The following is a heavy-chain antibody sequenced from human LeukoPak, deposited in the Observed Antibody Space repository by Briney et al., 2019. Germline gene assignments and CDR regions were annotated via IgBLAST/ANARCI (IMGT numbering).Heavy chain of an antibody. V-gene: IGHV1-46*01. CDR2: INPSGGST. CDR1: GYTFTSYY. D-gene: IGHD3-10*01. Sequence: ASVKVSCKASGYTFTSYYMNWVRQAPGQGLEWMGIINPSGGSTTYAQKFQGRVTMTTDTSTSTAYMELRSLRSDDTAVYYCARSTADGSGTYYTLVFDYWGQGTLVTVSS. CDR3: ARSTADGSGTYYTLVFDY. J-gene: IGHJ4*02.